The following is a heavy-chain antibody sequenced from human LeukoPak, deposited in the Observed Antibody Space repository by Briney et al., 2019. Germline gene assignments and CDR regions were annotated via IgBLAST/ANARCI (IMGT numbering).Heavy chain of an antibody. D-gene: IGHD3-10*01. J-gene: IGHJ4*02. CDR1: GFTVSSNY. CDR3: ARDRDSYGSGSPDY. CDR2: IYGGGST. Sequence: PGGSLRLSCAASGFTVSSNYMSWVRQAPGKGLEWVAVIYGGGSTNFADSVKGRFTISRDNSKNTLYLQLNSLRAEDTALYYCARDRDSYGSGSPDYWGQGTLVTVSS. V-gene: IGHV3-66*01.